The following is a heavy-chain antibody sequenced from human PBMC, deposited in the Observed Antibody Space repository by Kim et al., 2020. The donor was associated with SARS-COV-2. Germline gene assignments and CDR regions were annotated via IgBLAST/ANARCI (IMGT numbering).Heavy chain of an antibody. J-gene: IGHJ5*02. Sequence: SVKVSCNVSGGTFSSYSFSWVRQAPGLGLEWMGRIIPVFHIVNYAQRFQGRVTLTADESTGTTYMELSGLSSDDTALYYCARASAVGARAWFDPWGQGTRVTVSS. CDR3: ARASAVGARAWFDP. CDR1: GGTFSSYS. V-gene: IGHV1-69*13. D-gene: IGHD1-26*01. CDR2: IIPVFHIV.